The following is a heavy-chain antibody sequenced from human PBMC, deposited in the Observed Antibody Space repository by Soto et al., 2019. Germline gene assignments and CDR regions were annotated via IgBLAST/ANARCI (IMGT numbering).Heavy chain of an antibody. D-gene: IGHD3-10*01. J-gene: IGHJ3*02. CDR1: GFTFSSYA. V-gene: IGHV3-30-3*01. Sequence: GGSLRLSCAASGFTFSSYAMHWVRQAPGKGLEWVAVISYDGSNKYYADSVKGRFTISRDNSKNTLYLQMNSLRAEDTAVYYCASHLYYYGYLAHAFDIWGQGTMVTVSS. CDR3: ASHLYYYGYLAHAFDI. CDR2: ISYDGSNK.